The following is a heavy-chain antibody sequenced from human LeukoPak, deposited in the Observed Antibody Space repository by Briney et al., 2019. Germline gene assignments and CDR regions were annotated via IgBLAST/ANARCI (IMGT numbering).Heavy chain of an antibody. CDR3: AGLGPTTFDY. J-gene: IGHJ4*02. Sequence: ASVKVSCKASGYTFTGYYMHWVRQAPGQGLEWMGWISAYNGNTNYAQKLQGRVTMTTDTSTSTAYMELRSLRSDDTAVYYCAGLGPTTFDYWGQGTLVTVSS. D-gene: IGHD1-1*01. CDR1: GYTFTGYY. CDR2: ISAYNGNT. V-gene: IGHV1-18*04.